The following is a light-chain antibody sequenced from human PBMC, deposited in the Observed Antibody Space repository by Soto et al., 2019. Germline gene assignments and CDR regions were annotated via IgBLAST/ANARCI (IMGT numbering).Light chain of an antibody. CDR1: RGLLYSDGKTY. V-gene: IGKV2D-29*01. CDR2: GVS. J-gene: IGKJ1*01. CDR3: MQTVQFPWT. Sequence: DIVMTQTPLSLSVTPGQPASISCKSSRGLLYSDGKTYFYWYLQKPGQPPQLLIYGVSNRFSGVTDRFSGSGSGTDFTLTISRVEAEDVGVYYCMQTVQFPWTFGQGTKVEVK.